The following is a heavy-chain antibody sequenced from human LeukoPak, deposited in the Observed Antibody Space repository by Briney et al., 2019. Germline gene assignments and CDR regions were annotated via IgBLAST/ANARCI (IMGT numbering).Heavy chain of an antibody. J-gene: IGHJ4*02. D-gene: IGHD3-9*01. CDR3: AREVAGDILTGYSLYFDY. V-gene: IGHV1-46*01. CDR1: GYTFSSYY. Sequence: GASVKVSCKASGYTFSSYYMHWVRQAPGQGLEWMGVINPSGGTTTYAQKFQGRVTITRDTSASTAYMELSSLRSEDTAVYYCAREVAGDILTGYSLYFDYWGQGTLVTVSS. CDR2: INPSGGTT.